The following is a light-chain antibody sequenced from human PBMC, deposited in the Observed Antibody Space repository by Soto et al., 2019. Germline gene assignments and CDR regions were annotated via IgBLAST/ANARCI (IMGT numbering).Light chain of an antibody. CDR1: SGHSSYA. Sequence: QLVLTQSPSASASLGASVKLTCTLSSGHSSYAIAWHQQQPEKGPRYLMKVNSDGSHSKGDGIPDCFSGSSSGAERYLTISSLQSEDEADYYCQTWGTGIRVFGGGTQLTVL. V-gene: IGLV4-69*01. CDR3: QTWGTGIRV. CDR2: VNSDGSH. J-gene: IGLJ7*01.